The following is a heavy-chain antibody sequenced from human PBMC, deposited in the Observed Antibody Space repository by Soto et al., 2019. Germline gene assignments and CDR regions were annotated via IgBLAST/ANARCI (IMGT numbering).Heavy chain of an antibody. Sequence: QVQLVQSGAEVQKPGSSVKVSCKASGGTFSSYAINWVRQAPGQGLEWMGRIVPMFGIPNFAPKFQGRVTMTADRSTTTAYMELSSLRSEDTAVYYCASGPYTSSSGGYYYYDMDVWGKGTTVTVSS. CDR2: IVPMFGIP. J-gene: IGHJ6*03. V-gene: IGHV1-69*02. CDR1: GGTFSSYA. CDR3: ASGPYTSSSGGYYYYDMDV. D-gene: IGHD6-6*01.